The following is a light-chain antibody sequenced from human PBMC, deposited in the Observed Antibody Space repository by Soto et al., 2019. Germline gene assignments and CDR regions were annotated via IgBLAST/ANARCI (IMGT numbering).Light chain of an antibody. J-gene: IGKJ3*01. V-gene: IGKV1-33*01. CDR1: QDISNY. CDR3: QQYDNLPFT. CDR2: DAS. Sequence: DIQMTQSPSSLSASVGDRVTITCQASQDISNYLNWYQHKPGKAPKLLIYDASNLQTGVPSRFSGSGSGTDFTFTISSLQPEDIAIYYCQQYDNLPFTFGPGTKVDIK.